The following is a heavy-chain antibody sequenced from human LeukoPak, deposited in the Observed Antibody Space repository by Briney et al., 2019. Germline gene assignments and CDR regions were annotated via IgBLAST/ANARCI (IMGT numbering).Heavy chain of an antibody. D-gene: IGHD3-10*01. J-gene: IGHJ4*02. CDR2: ISSSGSTI. CDR3: ARDLITMVRGIFDY. V-gene: IGHV3-48*04. Sequence: PGGSLRLSCAASGFTFSSYSMSWIRQAPGKGLEWVSYISSSGSTIYYADSVKGRFTISRDNAKNSLYLQMNSLRAEDTAVYYCARDLITMVRGIFDYWGQGTLVTVSS. CDR1: GFTFSSYS.